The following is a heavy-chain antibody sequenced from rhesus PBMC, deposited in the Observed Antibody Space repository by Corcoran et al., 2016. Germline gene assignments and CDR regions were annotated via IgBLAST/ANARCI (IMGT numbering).Heavy chain of an antibody. Sequence: QVQLQESGPGVVKPSETLSLTCAVSGGTLSRGYCYWSWIRQPPGKGLEWIGGSYRKSESTNHNPSRKSRVTISKDTSKNQFSLKLSSVTATDTAVYYCARGKPPYSSGWYYFDYWGQGVLVTVSS. D-gene: IGHD6-31*01. CDR3: ARGKPPYSSGWYYFDY. J-gene: IGHJ4*01. CDR1: GGTLSRGYCY. V-gene: IGHV4S12*01. CDR2: SYRKSEST.